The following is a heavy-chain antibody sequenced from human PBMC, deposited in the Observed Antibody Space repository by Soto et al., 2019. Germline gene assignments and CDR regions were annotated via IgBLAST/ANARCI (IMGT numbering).Heavy chain of an antibody. CDR3: AREMGACSDSSCYPGPYDS. CDR1: GFTFTSYS. CDR2: ITSKSTTI. D-gene: IGHD3-16*01. V-gene: IGHV3-48*02. J-gene: IGHJ5*02. Sequence: LRLSCAASGFTFTSYSMNWVRQAPGQGLEWVSYITSKSTTIKYADSVKGRFTVSRDNAKNSLYLQLNSLRDEDTAVYYCAREMGACSDSSCYPGPYDSWGQGTLVTISS.